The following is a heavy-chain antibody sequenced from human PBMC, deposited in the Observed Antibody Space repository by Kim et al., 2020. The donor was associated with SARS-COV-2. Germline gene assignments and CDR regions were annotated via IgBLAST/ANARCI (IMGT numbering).Heavy chain of an antibody. J-gene: IGHJ4*02. V-gene: IGHV3-23*01. CDR3: AKDRSSTYYGDGDY. D-gene: IGHD3-22*01. Sequence: ADSVKGRFTISRDNSKNTLDLQMNSLRAEDTALYYCAKDRSSTYYGDGDYWGQGTLVTVSS.